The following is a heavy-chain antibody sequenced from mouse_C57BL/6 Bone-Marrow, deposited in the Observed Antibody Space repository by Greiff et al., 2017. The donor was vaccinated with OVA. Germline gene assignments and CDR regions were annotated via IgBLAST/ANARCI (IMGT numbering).Heavy chain of an antibody. CDR3: ARGGIWLRRAWFAY. V-gene: IGHV1-69*01. CDR2: IDPSDSYT. J-gene: IGHJ3*01. Sequence: QVQLQQPGAELVMPGASVKLSCKASGYTFTSYWMHWVKQRPGQGLEWIGEIDPSDSYTNYNQKFKGKSTLTVDKSSSTAYMQLSSLTSEDSAVYYGARGGIWLRRAWFAYWGQGTLVTVSA. D-gene: IGHD2-2*01. CDR1: GYTFTSYW.